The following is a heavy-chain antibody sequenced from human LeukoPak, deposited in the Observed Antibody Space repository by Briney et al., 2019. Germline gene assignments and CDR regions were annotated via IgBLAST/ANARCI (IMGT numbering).Heavy chain of an antibody. V-gene: IGHV3-21*01. Sequence: PGGSLRLSCAASGFTFSSYSMNWVRQAPGKGLEWVSSISSSSSYIYYADSVKGRFTISRDNPKNSMYLQMNSLRAEDTAVYYWARESVPAAIRGWFDPWGQGTLVTVSS. J-gene: IGHJ5*02. CDR1: GFTFSSYS. CDR3: ARESVPAAIRGWFDP. CDR2: ISSSSSYI. D-gene: IGHD2-2*02.